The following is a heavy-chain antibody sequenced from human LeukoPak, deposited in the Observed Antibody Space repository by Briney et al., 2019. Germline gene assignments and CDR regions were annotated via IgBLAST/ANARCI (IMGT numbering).Heavy chain of an antibody. D-gene: IGHD2-2*01. Sequence: SETLSLTCTVSGVSIISTSYSWGWIRQPPGKGLEWIGSIYYVGSAYYNPSLKSRVTISVDTSKNQFSLKLSSVTAADTAVYYCASALGCSSTSCSFNDYWGQGTLVTVSS. V-gene: IGHV4-39*07. CDR1: GVSIISTSYS. CDR3: ASALGCSSTSCSFNDY. J-gene: IGHJ4*02. CDR2: IYYVGSA.